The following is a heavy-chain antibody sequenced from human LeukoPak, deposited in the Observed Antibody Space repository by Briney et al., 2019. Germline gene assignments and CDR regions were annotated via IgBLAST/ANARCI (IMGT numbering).Heavy chain of an antibody. CDR3: ARRRHYYDSSGQSDDAFDI. V-gene: IGHV4-61*02. D-gene: IGHD3-22*01. CDR1: GGSISSGSYY. J-gene: IGHJ3*02. CDR2: IYTSGST. Sequence: RPSETLSLTCTVSGGSISSGSYYWSWIRQPAGKGLEWIGRIYTSGSTNYNPSLKSRVTISVDTSKNQFSLKLSSVTAADTAVYYCARRRHYYDSSGQSDDAFDIWGQGTMVTVSS.